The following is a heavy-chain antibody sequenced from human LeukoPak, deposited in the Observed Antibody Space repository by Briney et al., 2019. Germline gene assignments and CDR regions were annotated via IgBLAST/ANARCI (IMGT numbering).Heavy chain of an antibody. J-gene: IGHJ3*02. CDR3: ARDKSYYRGAFDI. D-gene: IGHD3-10*01. CDR2: INHSGST. CDR1: GGSFSGYY. V-gene: IGHV4-34*01. Sequence: SETLSLTCAVYGGSFSGYYWSWIRQPPGKGLEWIGEINHSGSTNYNPSLKSRVTISVDTSKNQFSLKLSSVTAADTAVYYCARDKSYYRGAFDIWGQGTMVTVSS.